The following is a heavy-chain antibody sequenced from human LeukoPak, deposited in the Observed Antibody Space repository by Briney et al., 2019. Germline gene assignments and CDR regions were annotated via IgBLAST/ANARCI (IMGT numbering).Heavy chain of an antibody. CDR3: ARSGGVLAYYYMDV. CDR2: IYYSGYT. V-gene: IGHV4-59*01. J-gene: IGHJ6*03. CDR1: DDSLNNYY. D-gene: IGHD3-16*01. Sequence: PSETLSLTCTVFDDSLNNYYWNWIRQPPGKGLEWIGYIYYSGYTNYNPSLKSRVTISVDTSKNQFSLKLSSVTAADTAVYYCARSGGVLAYYYMDVWGKGTTVTVSS.